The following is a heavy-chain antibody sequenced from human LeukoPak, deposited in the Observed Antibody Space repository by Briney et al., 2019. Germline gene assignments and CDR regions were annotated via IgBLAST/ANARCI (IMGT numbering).Heavy chain of an antibody. CDR1: GFTFSSYS. CDR2: ISSSSSYI. CDR3: AKRAVDTAMVGFDY. D-gene: IGHD5-18*01. Sequence: GGSLRLSCAASGFTFSSYSMNWVRQAPGKGLEWVSSISSSSSYIYYADSVKGRFTISRDNSKNTLYLQVSSLRTEDTAVYYCAKRAVDTAMVGFDYWGQGTLVTVSS. J-gene: IGHJ4*02. V-gene: IGHV3-21*04.